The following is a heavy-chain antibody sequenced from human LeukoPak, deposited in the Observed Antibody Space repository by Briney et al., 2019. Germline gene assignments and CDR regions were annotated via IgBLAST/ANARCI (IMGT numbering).Heavy chain of an antibody. CDR2: ISYTGSG. D-gene: IGHD5-12*01. V-gene: IGHV4-59*01. J-gene: IGHJ5*02. CDR3: TRGARGDWFDP. CDR1: GGSISSFY. Sequence: SETLSLTCTVSGGSISSFYWSWIRQPPGKGLEWIGCISYTGSGNYNPSLKSRVTISLDTSKNHFSLKLSSVIAADTAIYYCTRGARGDWFDPWGQGTLVTVSS.